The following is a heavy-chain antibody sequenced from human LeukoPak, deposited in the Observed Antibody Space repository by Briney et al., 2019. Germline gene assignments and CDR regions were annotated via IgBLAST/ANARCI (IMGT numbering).Heavy chain of an antibody. D-gene: IGHD2-15*01. CDR2: IWYDGSNK. J-gene: IGHJ3*02. CDR1: GFTFSSYG. V-gene: IGHV3-33*01. Sequence: GGSLRLSCAASGFTFSSYGIHWVRQAPDKGLEWVAFIWYDGSNKYYADSVKGRFTISRDDSKNTLYLQMNGLRAEDTAVYYCASGRYCSGGSCYDAFDIWGQGTMVTVSS. CDR3: ASGRYCSGGSCYDAFDI.